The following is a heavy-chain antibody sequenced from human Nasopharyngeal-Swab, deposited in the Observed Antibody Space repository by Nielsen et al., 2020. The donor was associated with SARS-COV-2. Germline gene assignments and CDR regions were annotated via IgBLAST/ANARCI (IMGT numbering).Heavy chain of an antibody. CDR3: ARIIAAAGTVGYMDV. D-gene: IGHD6-13*01. Sequence: WIRQPPGKGLEWIGSIYYSGSTHYNPSLKSRVTISVDTSKNQFSLKVSSVTAADTAVYYCARIIAAAGTVGYMDVWGKGTTVTVSS. J-gene: IGHJ6*03. CDR2: IYYSGST. V-gene: IGHV4-39*01.